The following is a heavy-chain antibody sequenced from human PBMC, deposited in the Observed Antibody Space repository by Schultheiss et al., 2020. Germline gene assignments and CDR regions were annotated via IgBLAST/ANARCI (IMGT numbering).Heavy chain of an antibody. CDR3: ARQGTMVRDVYTNFDY. Sequence: SETLSLTCVVSGGSISTSSFYWGWIRQPPGKGLEWIGTISYTGTTYFNLSLKSRVTISVDTFKNQFSLKLNSVTAADTAIYYCARQGTMVRDVYTNFDYWGQGTLVTVSA. J-gene: IGHJ4*02. CDR1: GGSISTSSFY. CDR2: ISYTGTT. V-gene: IGHV4-39*01. D-gene: IGHD3-10*01.